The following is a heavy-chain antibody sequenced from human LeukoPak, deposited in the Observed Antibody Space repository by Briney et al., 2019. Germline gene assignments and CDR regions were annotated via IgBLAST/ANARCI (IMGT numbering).Heavy chain of an antibody. V-gene: IGHV3-7*05. CDR3: ARGRIAVAGSYEY. J-gene: IGHJ4*02. CDR2: IKPDGSEK. D-gene: IGHD6-19*01. Sequence: PGGSLRLSCAASGITFCSYWMTWVRQAPGKGLECVAHIKPDGSEKHYVDSVEGRFTISRDNAKNSLFLEMNSLRAEDTAVYYCARGRIAVAGSYEYWGQGTLVTVSS. CDR1: GITFCSYW.